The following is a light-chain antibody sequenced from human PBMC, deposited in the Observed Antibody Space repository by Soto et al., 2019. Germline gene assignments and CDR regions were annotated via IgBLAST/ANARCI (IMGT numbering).Light chain of an antibody. CDR2: DAS. CDR3: QQRSNWQVT. V-gene: IGKV1-5*01. Sequence: DIQMTQSPSTLSASVGDRVTITCRASQSISSWLAWYQQKPGKAPKLLIYDASNRATGIPARFSGSGSGTDFTLTISSLEPEDFAVYYCQQRSNWQVTFGQGTRLEI. CDR1: QSISSW. J-gene: IGKJ5*01.